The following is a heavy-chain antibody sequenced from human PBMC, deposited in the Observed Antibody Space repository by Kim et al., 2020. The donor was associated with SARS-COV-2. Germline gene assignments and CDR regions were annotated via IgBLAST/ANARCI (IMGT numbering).Heavy chain of an antibody. CDR3: ARGPSGGRYSWYFDL. Sequence: PSLNSRVTLSVDTSTIQFSLRLRSVTAADTAVYYCARGPSGGRYSWYFDLWGRGTLVTVSS. V-gene: IGHV4-59*09. J-gene: IGHJ2*01. D-gene: IGHD1-26*01.